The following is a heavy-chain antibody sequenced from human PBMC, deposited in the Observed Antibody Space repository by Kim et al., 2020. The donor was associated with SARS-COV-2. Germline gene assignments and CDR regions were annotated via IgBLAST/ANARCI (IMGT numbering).Heavy chain of an antibody. J-gene: IGHJ5*02. Sequence: SETLSLTCTVSGGSISSYYWSWIRQPPGKGLEWIGYIYYSGSTNYNPSLKSRVTISVDTSKNQFSLKLSSVTAADTAVYYCARVGTFWSGYPVRFDPWGQGTLVTVSS. CDR2: IYYSGST. CDR3: ARVGTFWSGYPVRFDP. CDR1: GGSISSYY. V-gene: IGHV4-59*13. D-gene: IGHD3-3*01.